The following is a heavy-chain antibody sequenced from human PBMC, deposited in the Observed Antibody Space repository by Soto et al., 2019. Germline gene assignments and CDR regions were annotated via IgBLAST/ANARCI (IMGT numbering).Heavy chain of an antibody. CDR3: VRLKPGTAAFDY. V-gene: IGHV3-74*01. D-gene: IGHD6-13*01. CDR1: GFTLNSNW. J-gene: IGHJ4*02. CDR2: INDDGSMT. Sequence: EVQLVESGGGLVQPGGSLRLSCAASGFTLNSNWMHWVRQAPGKGLVWVSRINDDGSMTNYADSVRGRFTISRDAKRTLYLQLNSLRAEDTAVYYCVRLKPGTAAFDYWGQGTLVTVSS.